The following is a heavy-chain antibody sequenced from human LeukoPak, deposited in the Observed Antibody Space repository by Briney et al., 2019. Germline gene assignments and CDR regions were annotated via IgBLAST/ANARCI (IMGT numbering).Heavy chain of an antibody. CDR2: ISDGGSYR. Sequence: GGSLRLSCEASGFSFSRHWMHWIRHAPGKGLVWVARISDGGSYRSHVGSVEGRFTISRDNVRNILYLHMNDLRGEDTAVYYCASLGISWTSAYWGQGTLVTVSS. D-gene: IGHD2-21*01. V-gene: IGHV3-74*01. CDR1: GFSFSRHW. CDR3: ASLGISWTSAY. J-gene: IGHJ4*02.